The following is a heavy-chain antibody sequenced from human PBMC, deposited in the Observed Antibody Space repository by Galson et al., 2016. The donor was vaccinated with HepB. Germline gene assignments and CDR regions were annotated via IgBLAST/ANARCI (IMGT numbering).Heavy chain of an antibody. CDR2: IKSYTDGGTT. J-gene: IGHJ4*02. CDR3: TTSSTRGYTYGPSAY. V-gene: IGHV3-15*01. CDR1: GFTFSRAW. D-gene: IGHD5-18*01. Sequence: SLRLSCAASGFTFSRAWMNWVRQAPGKGLEWVGRIKSYTDGGTTAYAAPMKGRFTFSRDESNNRLYLQMNSLKTEDTAVYYYTTSSTRGYTYGPSAYWGRGTLVAVSS.